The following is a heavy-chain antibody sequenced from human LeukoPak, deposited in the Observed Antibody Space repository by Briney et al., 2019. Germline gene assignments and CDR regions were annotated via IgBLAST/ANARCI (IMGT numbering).Heavy chain of an antibody. CDR2: INPSAGST. CDR3: ARAPASSGWYWSNYYYYGMDV. V-gene: IGHV1-46*01. CDR1: GYTFTSYY. J-gene: IGHJ6*02. D-gene: IGHD6-19*01. Sequence: GASVKVSCKASGYTFTSYYMHWVRQAPGQGLEWMGIINPSAGSTTYAQKFQGRVTMTRDTSTSTVDMELSSLRSEDTAVYYCARAPASSGWYWSNYYYYGMDVWGQGTTVTVSS.